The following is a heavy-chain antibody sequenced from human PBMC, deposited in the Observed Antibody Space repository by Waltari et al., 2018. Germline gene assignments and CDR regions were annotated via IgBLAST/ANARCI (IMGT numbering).Heavy chain of an antibody. CDR1: GFTFGRSA. J-gene: IGHJ6*02. Sequence: EVQLVESGGGLVQPGGSLRLSCEASGFTFGRSAMTWVRQVPGKGLEWLSAMSGGGVSTYYADSVQGRFVISRDPSKNTLFLQLNSLRVEDTAVYFCAKTLSDPSVGGLDVWGQGTPVTVSS. CDR3: AKTLSDPSVGGLDV. D-gene: IGHD1-26*01. V-gene: IGHV3-23*04. CDR2: MSGGGVST.